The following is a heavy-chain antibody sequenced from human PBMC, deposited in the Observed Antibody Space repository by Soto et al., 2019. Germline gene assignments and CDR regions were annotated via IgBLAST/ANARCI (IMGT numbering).Heavy chain of an antibody. D-gene: IGHD3-3*01. CDR3: ARGGSGYYSV. CDR2: TNGDESSI. J-gene: IGHJ4*02. CDR1: GFTFSNYW. V-gene: IGHV3-74*01. Sequence: EVQLVESGGGLVQPGGSLRLSCAASGFTFSNYWMHWVRQAPRKGLVRVSRTNGDESSINYADSVKGRFTISRDNAQKTLYLQMNSLRAEDTAVYYCARGGSGYYSVWGQGTLVTVSS.